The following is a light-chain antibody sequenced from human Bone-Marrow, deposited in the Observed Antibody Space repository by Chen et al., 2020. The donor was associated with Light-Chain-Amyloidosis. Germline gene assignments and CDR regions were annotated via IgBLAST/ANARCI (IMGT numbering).Light chain of an antibody. CDR3: QVWGRSSDRPV. Sequence: SYVLTQPSSVSVAPGQTATIACGGNNIGSTSVHWYQQTPGQAPLLVVHDDSDRPSGIPERLAGSNSGNTATLTSSRVEAGEEADYYCQVWGRSSDRPVFGGGTKLTVL. CDR1: NIGSTS. CDR2: DDS. J-gene: IGLJ3*02. V-gene: IGLV3-21*02.